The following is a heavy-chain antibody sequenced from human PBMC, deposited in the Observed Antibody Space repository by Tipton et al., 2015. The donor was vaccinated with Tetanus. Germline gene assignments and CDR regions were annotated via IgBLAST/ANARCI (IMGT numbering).Heavy chain of an antibody. J-gene: IGHJ3*01. CDR3: ARAVRGRDVFDV. V-gene: IGHV3-9*01. CDR1: GFSFNDFA. D-gene: IGHD3-10*01. Sequence: SLRLSCVGSGFSFNDFAIHWVRQVSGKGLEWVSAVSGAGGSKVYADSVRGRFTISKDNANNSLYLQMSSLRPEDTALYYCARAVRGRDVFDVWGQGTVVTVSS. CDR2: VSGAGGSK.